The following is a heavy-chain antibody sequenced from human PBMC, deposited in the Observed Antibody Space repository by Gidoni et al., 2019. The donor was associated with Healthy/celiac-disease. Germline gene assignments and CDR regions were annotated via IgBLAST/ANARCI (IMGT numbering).Heavy chain of an antibody. J-gene: IGHJ4*02. CDR2: INPSGST. V-gene: IGHV4-34*01. CDR3: ARVFARGTGRYCSSTSCRRTGVFYFDY. Sequence: QVQLQQWGAGLLKPSETLSLTCAVSGGSFSGYYWSWIRPPPGKGLEWIGEINPSGSTNYNPSLKRRVTISVDTSKNQFSLKLSSVTAADTAVYYCARVFARGTGRYCSSTSCRRTGVFYFDYWGQGTLVTVSS. D-gene: IGHD2-2*01. CDR1: GGSFSGYY.